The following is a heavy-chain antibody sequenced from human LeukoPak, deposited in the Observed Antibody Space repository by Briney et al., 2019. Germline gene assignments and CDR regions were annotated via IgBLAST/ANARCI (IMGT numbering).Heavy chain of an antibody. V-gene: IGHV1-2*02. CDR3: ARGRGYSYGLVGY. CDR1: GYTFTVYY. CDR2: INPNSGGT. J-gene: IGHJ4*02. D-gene: IGHD5-18*01. Sequence: ASVKVSFTASGYTFTVYYMHWVRQAPGQGLEWMGWINPNSGGTNYAQKFQGRVTMTRDTSISTAYMELSRLRSDDTAVYYCARGRGYSYGLVGYWGQGTLVTVSS.